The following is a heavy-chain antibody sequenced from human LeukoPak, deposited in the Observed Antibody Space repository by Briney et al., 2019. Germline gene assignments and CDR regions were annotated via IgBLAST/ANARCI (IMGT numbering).Heavy chain of an antibody. D-gene: IGHD6-19*01. V-gene: IGHV3-23*01. Sequence: GGSLRLSCAASGFTFSSSAMNWVRRAPGKGPEWVSAISGGGTSTFYADSVKGRFTISRDNSKNTLYLQMNSLRAEDTAVYYCAKVAGGWYPIDFWGQGTLVTVSS. CDR1: GFTFSSSA. J-gene: IGHJ4*02. CDR2: ISGGGTST. CDR3: AKVAGGWYPIDF.